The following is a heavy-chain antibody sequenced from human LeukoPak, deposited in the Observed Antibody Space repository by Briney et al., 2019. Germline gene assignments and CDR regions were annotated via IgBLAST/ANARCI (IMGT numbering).Heavy chain of an antibody. CDR2: MNPNSGNT. D-gene: IGHD1-26*01. J-gene: IGHJ4*02. V-gene: IGHV1-8*01. CDR3: ARGGWVGELIPNDY. Sequence: ASVKVSCKASGYTFTSYDINWVRQATGQGLEWMGWMNPNSGNTGYAQKFQGRGTMTRNTSISTAYMELSSLRSEDTAVYYCARGGWVGELIPNDYWGQGTLVTVSS. CDR1: GYTFTSYD.